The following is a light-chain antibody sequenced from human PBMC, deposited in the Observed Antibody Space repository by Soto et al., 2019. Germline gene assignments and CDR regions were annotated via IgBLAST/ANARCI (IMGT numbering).Light chain of an antibody. CDR3: QQYYNIPYT. V-gene: IGKV4-1*01. J-gene: IGKJ2*01. Sequence: DIVMTQSPDSLAVSLGERAAINCKSSQSVFYSSNNKYYVAWYQQKPGQPPKLLIYWASTGESGVPDRFSGSGSGSDFTLTISSLRAEDVSVYYCQQYYNIPYTFGQGTKLEIK. CDR1: QSVFYSSNNKYY. CDR2: WAS.